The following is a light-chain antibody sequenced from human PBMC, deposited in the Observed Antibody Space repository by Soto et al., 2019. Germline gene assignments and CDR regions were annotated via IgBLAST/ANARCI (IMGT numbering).Light chain of an antibody. Sequence: EIVLTQSPATLSLSPGERATLSSGASQTITSAYLAWYQLKPGLAPRLLFYDASNRATGVPDRFSGSGSGTDFTLTIRRLEPEDFAVYYCQQYDTSPLTVGGGTKVEIK. J-gene: IGKJ4*01. V-gene: IGKV3D-20*01. CDR1: QTITSAY. CDR3: QQYDTSPLT. CDR2: DAS.